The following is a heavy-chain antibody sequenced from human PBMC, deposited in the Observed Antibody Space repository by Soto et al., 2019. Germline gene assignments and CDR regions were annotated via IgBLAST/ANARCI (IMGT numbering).Heavy chain of an antibody. CDR2: ISGSGGST. V-gene: IGHV3-23*01. CDR1: GFTFSSYA. J-gene: IGHJ4*02. Sequence: GGSLRLSCAASGFTFSSYAMSWVRQAPGKGLEWVSAISGSGGSTYYADSVKGRFTISRDNSKNTLYLQMNSLRAEDTAVYYCGPKMYYDYVRRSYRPGLWGQGTLVTVSS. CDR3: GPKMYYDYVRRSYRPGL. D-gene: IGHD3-16*02.